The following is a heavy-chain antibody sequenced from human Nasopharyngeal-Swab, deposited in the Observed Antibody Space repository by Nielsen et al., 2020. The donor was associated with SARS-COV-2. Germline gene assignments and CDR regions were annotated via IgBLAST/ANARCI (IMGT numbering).Heavy chain of an antibody. J-gene: IGHJ4*02. CDR3: ARTRIAGQEYYFDY. V-gene: IGHV1-18*01. D-gene: IGHD6-13*01. Sequence: ASVKVSCKASGYTFTSYGISWVRQAPGQGLEWMGWISAYNGNTNYAQKLQGRVTMTTDASTSTAYMELRSLRSDDTAVYYCARTRIAGQEYYFDYWGQGTLVTVSS. CDR2: ISAYNGNT. CDR1: GYTFTSYG.